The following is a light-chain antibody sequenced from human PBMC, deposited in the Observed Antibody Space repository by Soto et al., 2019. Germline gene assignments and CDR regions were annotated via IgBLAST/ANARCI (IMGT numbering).Light chain of an antibody. CDR3: QQYFRWPPFT. V-gene: IGKV3-15*01. Sequence: EIVLTQSPGTLSVSHGERVTLSCRASQSVSTDLAWYQQNPGQTPIILIYGTSISAIRAPDRFSGGGAGTDFILTISSLQSEDSSVYYCQQYFRWPPFTFGGGTKVDIK. CDR2: GTS. J-gene: IGKJ4*01. CDR1: QSVSTD.